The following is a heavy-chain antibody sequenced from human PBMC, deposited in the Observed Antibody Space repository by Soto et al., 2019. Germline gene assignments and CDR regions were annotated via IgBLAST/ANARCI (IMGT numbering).Heavy chain of an antibody. Sequence: QVQLVQSGAEVKKPGSSVKVSCKASGGTFSSYAISWVRQAPGQGLEWMGGIIPIFGTANYAQKFQDRGTITAEESTTTAYMELSSLRSDDTAVYYCARIAACNLYDAFDIWGQGTMVTVSS. CDR1: GGTFSSYA. J-gene: IGHJ3*02. V-gene: IGHV1-69*01. CDR3: ARIAACNLYDAFDI. CDR2: IIPIFGTA. D-gene: IGHD6-6*01.